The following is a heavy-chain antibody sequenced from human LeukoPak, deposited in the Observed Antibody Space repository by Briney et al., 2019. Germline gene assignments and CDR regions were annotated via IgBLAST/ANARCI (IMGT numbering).Heavy chain of an antibody. CDR3: AKPFGFLEWLYGGYFDS. CDR1: GFTFSSYE. J-gene: IGHJ4*02. D-gene: IGHD3-3*01. Sequence: GGSLRLSCAASGFTFSSYEMNWVRQAPGKGLEWVSYISSSGSTIYYTDSLKGRFTISRDNSKNTVFLQMHSLTAEDTAVYYCAKPFGFLEWLYGGYFDSWGQGTLVTVSS. CDR2: ISSSGSTI. V-gene: IGHV3-48*03.